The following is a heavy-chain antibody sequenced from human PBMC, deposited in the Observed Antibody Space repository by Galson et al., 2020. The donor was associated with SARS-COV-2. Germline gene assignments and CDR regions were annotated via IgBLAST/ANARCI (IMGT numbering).Heavy chain of an antibody. J-gene: IGHJ4*02. CDR2: ISGSGGST. CDR1: GFTFSSYA. CDR3: AKDRRWWSEQQTIDY. V-gene: IGHV3-23*01. D-gene: IGHD2-15*01. Sequence: GESLKISCAASGFTFSSYAMSWVRQAPGKGLEWVSAISGSGGSTYYADSVKGRFTISRDNSKNTLYLQMNSLRAEDTAVYYCAKDRRWWSEQQTIDYWGQGTLVTVSS.